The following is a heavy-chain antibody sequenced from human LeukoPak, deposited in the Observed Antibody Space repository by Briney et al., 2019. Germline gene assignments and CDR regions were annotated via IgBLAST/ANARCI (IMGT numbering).Heavy chain of an antibody. CDR1: GFTFSSYA. V-gene: IGHV3-30-3*01. CDR3: ARGPQWLVYGEFDY. D-gene: IGHD6-19*01. CDR2: MSHDGSNK. Sequence: GGSLRLSCAASGFTFSSYAMHWVRQAPGKGLEWVAVMSHDGSNKYCADSVEGRFTISRDNPKNTLYLQMNSLRAEDTAVYYCARGPQWLVYGEFDYWGQGTLVTVSS. J-gene: IGHJ4*02.